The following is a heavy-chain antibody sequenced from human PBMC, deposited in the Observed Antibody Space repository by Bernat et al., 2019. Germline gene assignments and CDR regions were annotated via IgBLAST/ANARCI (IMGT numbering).Heavy chain of an antibody. CDR2: IIPIFGTA. D-gene: IGHD3-10*01. V-gene: IGHV1-69*01. J-gene: IGHJ3*02. CDR1: GCTFSSYA. CDR3: ARDSEIDDAFDI. Sequence: QVQLVQSGAEVKKPGSSVKVSCKASGCTFSSYAISWVRQAPGQGLEWMVGIIPIFGTANAGQKFQGRVKFTAEESTRTADMELRSLRSEDTAVYYCARDSEIDDAFDIWGQGTMVTVSS.